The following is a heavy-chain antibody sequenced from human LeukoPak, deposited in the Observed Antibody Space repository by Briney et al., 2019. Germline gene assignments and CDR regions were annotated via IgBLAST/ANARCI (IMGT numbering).Heavy chain of an antibody. CDR1: GYSISSGYY. Sequence: SETLSLTCTVSGYSISSGYYWGWIRQPPGKGLEWIGSIYHSGSTYYNPSLKSRVTISVDTSKNQFSLKLSSVTAADTAVYYCAREPGIAARPPDYRGQGTLVTVSS. J-gene: IGHJ4*02. V-gene: IGHV4-38-2*02. D-gene: IGHD6-6*01. CDR2: IYHSGST. CDR3: AREPGIAARPPDY.